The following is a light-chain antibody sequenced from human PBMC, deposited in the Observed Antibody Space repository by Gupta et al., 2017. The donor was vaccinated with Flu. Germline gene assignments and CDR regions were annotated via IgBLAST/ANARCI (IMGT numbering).Light chain of an antibody. Sequence: LSLGDRATLSCRASQSIDHYLSWYQQRPGQAPRRLIYEAFKRATDIPARLSGSASGTDFTLTISNVEPDDFAIYYCQQRHDWPRLTFGGGTKVE. CDR2: EAF. V-gene: IGKV3-11*01. J-gene: IGKJ4*01. CDR3: QQRHDWPRLT. CDR1: QSIDHY.